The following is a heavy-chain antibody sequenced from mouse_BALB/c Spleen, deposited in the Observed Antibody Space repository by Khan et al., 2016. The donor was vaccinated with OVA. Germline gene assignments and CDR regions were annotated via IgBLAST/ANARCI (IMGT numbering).Heavy chain of an antibody. Sequence: EVQVVESGGDLVKSGGSLKLSCAASGFTFSPYSMSWVRQTPDKRLEWVATISSDGDYTYYPDSVKGRFNISRDNDKNTLYLQMSSLKSEDTAIYYCATHLTGSFAYWGQGTLVTVSA. V-gene: IGHV5-6*01. CDR2: ISSDGDYT. D-gene: IGHD4-1*01. CDR1: GFTFSPYS. J-gene: IGHJ3*01. CDR3: ATHLTGSFAY.